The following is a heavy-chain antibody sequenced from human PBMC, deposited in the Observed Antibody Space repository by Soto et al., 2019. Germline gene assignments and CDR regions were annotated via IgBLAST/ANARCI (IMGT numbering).Heavy chain of an antibody. CDR3: ARGDKYYYGSGSYYKNNWFDP. V-gene: IGHV4-34*01. J-gene: IGHJ5*02. CDR1: GGSFSGYY. CDR2: INHSGST. D-gene: IGHD3-10*01. Sequence: SETLSLTCAVYGGSFSGYYWSWIRQPPGKGLEWIGEINHSGSTNYNPSLKSRVTISVDTSKNQFSLKLSSVTAADTAVYYCARGDKYYYGSGSYYKNNWFDPWGQGTLVTVSS.